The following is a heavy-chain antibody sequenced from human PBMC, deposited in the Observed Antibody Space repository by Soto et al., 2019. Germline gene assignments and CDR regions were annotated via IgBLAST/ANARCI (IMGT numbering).Heavy chain of an antibody. CDR2: ISSSSSYI. J-gene: IGHJ4*02. D-gene: IGHD1-26*01. CDR3: ARDKMGARESYFDY. CDR1: GFTFSSYS. Sequence: EVQLVESGGGLVKPGGSLRLSCAASGFTFSSYSMNWVRQAPGKGLEWVSSISSSSSYIYYADSVKGRFTISRDNAKNSLYLQMNSLRAEDTAVYYCARDKMGARESYFDYWGQGTLVTVSS. V-gene: IGHV3-21*01.